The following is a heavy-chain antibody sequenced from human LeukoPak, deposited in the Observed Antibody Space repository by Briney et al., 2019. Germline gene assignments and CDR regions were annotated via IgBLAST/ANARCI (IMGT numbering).Heavy chain of an antibody. Sequence: GGSLRLSCAASGFTFSSYGMHWVRQAPGKGLEWVAVIWCDGSNKYYADSVKGRFTISRDNSKNTLYLQMNSLRAEDTAVYYCVSFYETYWGRGTLVTVSS. CDR2: IWCDGSNK. V-gene: IGHV3-33*01. CDR1: GFTFSSYG. J-gene: IGHJ4*02. D-gene: IGHD2-2*01. CDR3: VSFYETY.